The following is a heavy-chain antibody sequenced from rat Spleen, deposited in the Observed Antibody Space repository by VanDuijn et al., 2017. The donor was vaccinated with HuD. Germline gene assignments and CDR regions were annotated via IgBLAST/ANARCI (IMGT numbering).Heavy chain of an antibody. CDR2: ISYDGRRT. J-gene: IGHJ2*01. D-gene: IGHD1-1*01. CDR1: GFTFSDYY. CDR3: AKRGDYYSAYFDY. Sequence: EVQLVESDGGLVQPGRSLKLSCAASGFTFSDYYMAWVRQAPTKGLEWVTTISYDGRRTYYRDSVKGRFTISRDDAKRTLYLQMDSLRSEDTATYYCAKRGDYYSAYFDYWGQGVMVTVSS. V-gene: IGHV5-29*01.